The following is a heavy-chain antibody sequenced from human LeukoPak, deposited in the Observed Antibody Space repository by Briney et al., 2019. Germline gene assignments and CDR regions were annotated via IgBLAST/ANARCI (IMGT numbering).Heavy chain of an antibody. V-gene: IGHV6-1*01. CDR3: ARGEYHQDGIGTNRFDN. D-gene: IGHD5-24*01. CDR2: TYYRSKWYT. Sequence: SQTLSLTCAISGDTVSNTRSAWNWIRQSPSRGLEWLGRTYYRSKWYTDYAVSVKSRITINPDTSKNQFSLHLNSVTPDDTAVYYCARGEYHQDGIGTNRFDNWGQGVLVTVSS. CDR1: GDTVSNTRSA. J-gene: IGHJ4*02.